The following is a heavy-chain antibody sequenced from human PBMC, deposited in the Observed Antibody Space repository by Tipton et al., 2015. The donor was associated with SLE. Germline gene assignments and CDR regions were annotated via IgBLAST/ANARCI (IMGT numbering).Heavy chain of an antibody. J-gene: IGHJ6*02. Sequence: GSLRLSCVASGFMFNTYELTWVRQAPGKGLESVAYINDIGSALHYADSVQGRFTISRDDAEKSLYLQMDSLRAEDTAVYWCARKSYSRGGYFYHGMDVWGQGTTVNVSS. V-gene: IGHV3-48*03. CDR3: ARKSYSRGGYFYHGMDV. CDR2: INDIGSAL. CDR1: GFMFNTYE. D-gene: IGHD2-15*01.